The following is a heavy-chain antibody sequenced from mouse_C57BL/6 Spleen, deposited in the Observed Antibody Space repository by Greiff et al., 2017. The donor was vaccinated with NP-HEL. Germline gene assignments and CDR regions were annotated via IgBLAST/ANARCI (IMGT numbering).Heavy chain of an antibody. V-gene: IGHV5-16*01. CDR3: ARVYGYDGDYYAMDY. D-gene: IGHD2-2*01. J-gene: IGHJ4*01. CDR1: GFTFSDYY. CDR2: INYDGSST. Sequence: EVKVVESEGGLVQPGSSMKLSCTASGFTFSDYYMAWVRQVPEKGLEWVANINYDGSSTYYLDSLKSHFIISRDNAKNILYLQMSSLKSEDTATYYCARVYGYDGDYYAMDYWGQGTSVTVSS.